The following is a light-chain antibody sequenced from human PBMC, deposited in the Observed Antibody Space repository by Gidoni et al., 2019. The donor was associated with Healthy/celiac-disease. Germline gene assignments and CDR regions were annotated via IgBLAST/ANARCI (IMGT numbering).Light chain of an antibody. CDR3: QQSYSTPRT. CDR2: AAS. CDR1: QSISNY. J-gene: IGKJ2*01. Sequence: DIHMSQSPSSLSASVGDRVTITCRASQSISNYLNWYQQKPGKAPKLLIYAASSLESGVPSRFSGSGSGTDFTLTISSLQPEDFATYYCQQSYSTPRTFGQGTKLEIK. V-gene: IGKV1-39*01.